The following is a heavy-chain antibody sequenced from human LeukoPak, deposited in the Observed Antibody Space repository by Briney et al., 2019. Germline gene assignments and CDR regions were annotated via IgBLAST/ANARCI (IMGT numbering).Heavy chain of an antibody. D-gene: IGHD2-2*02. CDR2: ISSSSSYI. CDR1: GFTFSSYS. V-gene: IGHV3-21*01. CDR3: ASGGLGYCSSTSCYKRGDY. Sequence: PGGSLRLSCAASGFTFSSYSMNWVRQAPGKGLEWVSSISSSSSYIYYADSVKGRFTISRDNAKNSLYLQMNSLRAEDTAVYYCASGGLGYCSSTSCYKRGDYWGQGTLVTVSS. J-gene: IGHJ4*02.